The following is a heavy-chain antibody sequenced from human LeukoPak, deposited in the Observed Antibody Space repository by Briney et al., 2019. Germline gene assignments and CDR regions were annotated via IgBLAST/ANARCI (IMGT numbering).Heavy chain of an antibody. CDR3: ASGDGYNLGFDY. V-gene: IGHV1-46*01. J-gene: IGHJ4*02. Sequence: ASVKVSCRASGYTFTSYYMHWVRQAPGQGLEWMGIINPSSGSTAYAQKFQGRVTIAADKSTSTAYMELSSLRSEDTAVYYCASGDGYNLGFDYWGQGTLVTVSS. D-gene: IGHD5-24*01. CDR1: GYTFTSYY. CDR2: INPSSGST.